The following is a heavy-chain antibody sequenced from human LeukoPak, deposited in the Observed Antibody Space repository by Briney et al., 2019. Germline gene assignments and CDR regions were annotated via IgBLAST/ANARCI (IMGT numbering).Heavy chain of an antibody. CDR1: GYTFTSYG. V-gene: IGHV1-18*01. CDR3: ARERFLEWLLFDGMDV. CDR2: ISAYNGNT. D-gene: IGHD3-3*01. Sequence: AASVKVSCKASGYTFTSYGISWVRQAPGQGLEWMGWISAYNGNTNYAQKLQGRVTMTTDTSTSTAYMELRSLRSDDTAVYYCARERFLEWLLFDGMDVWGQGTTVTVSS. J-gene: IGHJ6*02.